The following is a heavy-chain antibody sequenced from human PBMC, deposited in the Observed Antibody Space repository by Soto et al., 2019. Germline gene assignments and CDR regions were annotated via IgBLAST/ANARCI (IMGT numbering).Heavy chain of an antibody. V-gene: IGHV3-21*01. Sequence: PGGSLRLSCAASGFTFSSYSMNWVRQAPGKGLEWVSSISSSSSYIYYADSVKGRFTISRDNAKNSLYLQMNSLRAEDTAVYYCAGFGYGSGSYYTGSFDYWGQGTLVTVSS. CDR1: GFTFSSYS. D-gene: IGHD3-10*01. CDR2: ISSSSSYI. CDR3: AGFGYGSGSYYTGSFDY. J-gene: IGHJ4*02.